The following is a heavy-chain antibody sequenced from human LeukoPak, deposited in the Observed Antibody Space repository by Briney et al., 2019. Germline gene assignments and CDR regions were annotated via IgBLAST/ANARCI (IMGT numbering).Heavy chain of an antibody. D-gene: IGHD3-22*01. CDR3: AIDLLVRYYDSSALIDY. Sequence: PGGSLRLSCAASGFTFSSYSMNWVRQAPGKGLEWVSSISSSSSYIYYADSVKGRFTISRDNAKNSLYLQMNSLRAEDTAVYYCAIDLLVRYYDSSALIDYWGQGTLVTVSS. CDR2: ISSSSSYI. V-gene: IGHV3-21*01. CDR1: GFTFSSYS. J-gene: IGHJ4*02.